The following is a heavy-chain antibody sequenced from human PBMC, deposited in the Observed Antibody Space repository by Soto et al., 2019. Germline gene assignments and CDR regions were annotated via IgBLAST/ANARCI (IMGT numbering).Heavy chain of an antibody. J-gene: IGHJ6*02. CDR3: ARDTYSSGWSSLGYYYGMDV. CDR2: ISAYNGNT. D-gene: IGHD6-19*01. Sequence: ASVKVSCKASGYTFTSYGISWVRQAPGQGLEWMGWISAYNGNTNYAQKLQGRVPMTTDTSTSTAYKELRSLRSDDTAVYYCARDTYSSGWSSLGYYYGMDVWGQGTTVTVSS. V-gene: IGHV1-18*01. CDR1: GYTFTSYG.